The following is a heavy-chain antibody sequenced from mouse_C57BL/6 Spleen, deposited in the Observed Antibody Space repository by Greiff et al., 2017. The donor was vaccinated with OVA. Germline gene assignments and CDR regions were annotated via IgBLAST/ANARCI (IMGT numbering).Heavy chain of an antibody. CDR2: IDPSDSYT. CDR1: GYTFTSYW. V-gene: IGHV1-52*01. CDR3: ARWGSAYAMDY. Sequence: VQLQQPGAELVRPGSSVKLSCKASGYTFTSYWMPWVKQRPIQGLEWIGNIDPSDSYTHYNQKFKDKATLTVDKSSSTAYMQLSSLTSEDSAVYYCARWGSAYAMDYWGQGTSVTVSS. J-gene: IGHJ4*01.